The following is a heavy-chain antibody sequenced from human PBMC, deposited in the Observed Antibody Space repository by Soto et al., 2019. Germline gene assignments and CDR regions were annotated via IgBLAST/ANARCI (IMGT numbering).Heavy chain of an antibody. Sequence: VSVKVSCKASGYTFTSYDINWVRQATGQGLEWMGWMNPNSGNTGYAQKFQGRVTMTRNTSISTAYMELSSLRSEDTAVYYCARVRFHCSSTSCYGYYMDVWGKGTTVTVSS. CDR1: GYTFTSYD. CDR3: ARVRFHCSSTSCYGYYMDV. J-gene: IGHJ6*03. V-gene: IGHV1-8*01. CDR2: MNPNSGNT. D-gene: IGHD2-2*01.